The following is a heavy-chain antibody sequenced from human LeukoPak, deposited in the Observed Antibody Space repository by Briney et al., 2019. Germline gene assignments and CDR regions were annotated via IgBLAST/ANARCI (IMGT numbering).Heavy chain of an antibody. CDR3: ARHGYQQLRGYYFDY. CDR2: INHSGSTT. V-gene: IGHV4-34*01. J-gene: IGHJ4*02. D-gene: IGHD2-2*01. CDR1: GESFSGYY. Sequence: TSSETLSLTCAVYGESFSGYYWNWIRQPPGKGLEWIGEINHSGSTTNHNPSLKSRVTMSVDTSKNQFSLKMTSVTAADTAVYYCARHGYQQLRGYYFDYWGQGTLVTVSS.